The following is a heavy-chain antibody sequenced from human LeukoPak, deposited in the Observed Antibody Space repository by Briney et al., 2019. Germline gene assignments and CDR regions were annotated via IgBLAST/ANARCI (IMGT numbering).Heavy chain of an antibody. CDR2: INHSGST. V-gene: IGHV4-34*01. D-gene: IGHD6-13*01. Sequence: SETLSPTCAVYGGSFSGYYWSWIRQPPGKGLEWIGEINHSGSTNYNPSLKSRVTISVDTSKNQFSLKLSSVTAAGTAVYYCARHDGNSAAANLWGQGTMVTVSS. CDR3: ARHDGNSAAANL. CDR1: GGSFSGYY. J-gene: IGHJ3*01.